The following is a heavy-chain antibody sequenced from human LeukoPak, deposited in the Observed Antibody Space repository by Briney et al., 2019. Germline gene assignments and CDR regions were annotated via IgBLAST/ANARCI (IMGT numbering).Heavy chain of an antibody. Sequence: GGSLRLSCAASGFTFSSYGMHWVRQAPGKGLEWVAVISYDGSNKYYADSVKGRFTISRDNSKNTLYLQMNSLRAEDTAVYYCAKMCSSTSCPRSSSDPNLWGQGTLVTVSS. CDR1: GFTFSSYG. D-gene: IGHD2-2*01. CDR2: ISYDGSNK. J-gene: IGHJ4*02. V-gene: IGHV3-30*18. CDR3: AKMCSSTSCPRSSSDPNL.